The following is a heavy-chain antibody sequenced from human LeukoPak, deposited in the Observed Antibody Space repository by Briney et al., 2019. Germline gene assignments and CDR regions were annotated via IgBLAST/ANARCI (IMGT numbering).Heavy chain of an antibody. CDR1: GFSLSTGGMG. CDR2: IYWDDDK. J-gene: IGHJ4*02. CDR3: AHEHITIFGVVTLNY. D-gene: IGHD3-3*01. Sequence: ESGPTLVKPTQTLTLTCTFSGFSLSTGGMGVGWIRQPPGKALEWLALIYWDDDKRYSPSLKSRLTITKDTSKNQVVLTMTNTDPVDTATYYCAHEHITIFGVVTLNYWGQGTLVTVSS. V-gene: IGHV2-5*02.